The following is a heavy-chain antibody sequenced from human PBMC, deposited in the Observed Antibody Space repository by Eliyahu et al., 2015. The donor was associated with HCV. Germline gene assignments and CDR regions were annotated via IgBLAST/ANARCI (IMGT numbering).Heavy chain of an antibody. CDR3: TTDHHYGSASFDY. CDR2: IKSKTDGGTT. CDR1: GFPFSNAW. J-gene: IGHJ4*02. V-gene: IGHV3-15*01. Sequence: EVQLVESGGGLVKPGGSLRLSCAASGFPFSNAWRSWVRQAPGKGLEWVGRIKSKTDGGTTDYAAPVKGRFTISRDDSKNTLYLQMNSLKTEDTAVYYCTTDHHYGSASFDYWGQGTLVTVSS. D-gene: IGHD3-10*01.